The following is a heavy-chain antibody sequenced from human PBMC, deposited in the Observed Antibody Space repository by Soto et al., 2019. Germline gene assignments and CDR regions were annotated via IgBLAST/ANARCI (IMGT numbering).Heavy chain of an antibody. V-gene: IGHV4-61*01. CDR3: ARDIVVVPAAITPWYYYYYGMDV. J-gene: IGHJ6*02. D-gene: IGHD2-2*02. CDR1: GGSVSSGSYY. Sequence: PSETLSLTCTVSGGSVSSGSYYWSWIRQPPGKGLEWIGYIYYSGSTNYNPSLKSRVTISVDTSKNQFSLKLSSVTAADTAVYYCARDIVVVPAAITPWYYYYYGMDVWGQGTTVTVSS. CDR2: IYYSGST.